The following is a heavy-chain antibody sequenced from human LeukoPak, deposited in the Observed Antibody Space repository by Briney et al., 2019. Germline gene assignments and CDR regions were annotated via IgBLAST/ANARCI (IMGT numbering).Heavy chain of an antibody. V-gene: IGHV3-23*01. CDR1: GFSFSSYT. Sequence: PGGSLRLSCAASGFSFSSYTMSWVRQAPGKGLEWVSAISASGGTTYYADSVKGRFTISRDNSKNTLYLQMNSLRAEDTAVYYCAKEVIVVVTAIKRYYFDYWGQGTLVTVSS. J-gene: IGHJ4*02. CDR3: AKEVIVVVTAIKRYYFDY. CDR2: ISASGGTT. D-gene: IGHD2-21*02.